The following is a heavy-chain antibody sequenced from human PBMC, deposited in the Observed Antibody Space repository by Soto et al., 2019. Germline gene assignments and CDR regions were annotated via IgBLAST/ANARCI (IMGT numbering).Heavy chain of an antibody. CDR2: INHSGST. CDR3: AREGGSGSYFGYFDY. V-gene: IGHV4-34*01. D-gene: IGHD3-10*01. Sequence: AVYGGSFSGYYWSWIRQPPGKGLEWIGEINHSGSTNYNPSLKSRVTISVDTSKNQFSLKLSSVTAADTAVYYCAREGGSGSYFGYFDYWGQGTLVTVSS. J-gene: IGHJ4*02. CDR1: GGSFSGYY.